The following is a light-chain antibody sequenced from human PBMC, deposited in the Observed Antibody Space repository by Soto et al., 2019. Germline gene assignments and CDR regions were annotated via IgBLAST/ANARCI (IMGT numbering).Light chain of an antibody. CDR2: EVS. CDR3: SSYTSSSTPYV. Sequence: QSALTQPASVSGSPGQSITISCTGTSSDVGGYNYVSWYQQQPGKAPKLMIFEVSNRPSGVSIRFSGSKSGNTASLTISGLQAEDEADYYCSSYTSSSTPYVFGTGTKLTVL. V-gene: IGLV2-14*01. J-gene: IGLJ1*01. CDR1: SSDVGGYNY.